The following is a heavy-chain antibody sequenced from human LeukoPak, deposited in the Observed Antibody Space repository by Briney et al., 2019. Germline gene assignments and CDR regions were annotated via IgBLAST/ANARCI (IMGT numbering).Heavy chain of an antibody. CDR1: GGSISSRGYY. J-gene: IGHJ4*02. D-gene: IGHD6-19*01. CDR2: IYYSGST. CDR3: ARGRYSSGCQDY. V-gene: IGHV4-39*01. Sequence: KPSETLSLTCTVSGGSISSRGYYWGWIRQPPGKGLEWIGHIYYSGSTYYNPSLKSRVTISVDTSKNQFSLKLTSVTAADTAVYNCARGRYSSGCQDYWGQGTLVTVSS.